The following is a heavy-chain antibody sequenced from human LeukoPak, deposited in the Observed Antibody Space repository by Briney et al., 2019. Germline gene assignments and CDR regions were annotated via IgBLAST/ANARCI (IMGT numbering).Heavy chain of an antibody. CDR1: GFTVSSNY. V-gene: IGHV3-66*01. Sequence: GGSLRLSCAASGFTVSSNYMSWVRQAPGKGLEWVSVIYSGGSTYYADSVKGRFAISRDNSKNTLYLQMNSLRAEDTAVYYCARGAAEGAFDIWGQGTMVTVSS. D-gene: IGHD1-14*01. CDR2: IYSGGST. J-gene: IGHJ3*02. CDR3: ARGAAEGAFDI.